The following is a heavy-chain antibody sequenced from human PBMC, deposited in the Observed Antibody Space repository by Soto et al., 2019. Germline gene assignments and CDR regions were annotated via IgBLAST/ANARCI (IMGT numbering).Heavy chain of an antibody. CDR3: ARGTNWGFSDFDY. D-gene: IGHD7-27*01. Sequence: ASVKVSCKASGYTFTGYYMHWVRQAPGQGLEWMGWINPNSGGTNYAQKFQGWVTMTRDTSISTAYMELSRLRSDDTAVYYCARGTNWGFSDFDYWGQGTLVTVSS. V-gene: IGHV1-2*04. J-gene: IGHJ4*02. CDR2: INPNSGGT. CDR1: GYTFTGYY.